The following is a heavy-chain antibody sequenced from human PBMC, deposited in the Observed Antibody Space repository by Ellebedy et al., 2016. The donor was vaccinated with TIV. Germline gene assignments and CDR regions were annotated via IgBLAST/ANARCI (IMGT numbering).Heavy chain of an antibody. D-gene: IGHD3-22*01. CDR2: ISGSGGST. Sequence: GESLKISCAASGFTFSSYAMSWVRQAPGKGLEWVSAISGSGGSTYYADSVKGRFTISRDNSKNTLYLQMNSLRAEDTAVYYCAKVGQYYDSSGYYFFGYWGQGTLVTVSS. CDR3: AKVGQYYDSSGYYFFGY. J-gene: IGHJ4*02. V-gene: IGHV3-23*01. CDR1: GFTFSSYA.